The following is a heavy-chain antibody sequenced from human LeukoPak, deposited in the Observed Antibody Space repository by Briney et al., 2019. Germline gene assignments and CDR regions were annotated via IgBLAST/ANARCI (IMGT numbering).Heavy chain of an antibody. CDR1: GFTFSSYW. D-gene: IGHD2/OR15-2a*01. Sequence: GGSLRLSCTASGFTFSSYWMSWVRQAPGKGVEWVANIKQDGSEKYYVDSVKGRFTISRDNAKNSLYLQMDSLRAEDTAVYYCAGPIRNSGFPFDYWGQGTLVTVSS. V-gene: IGHV3-7*01. J-gene: IGHJ4*02. CDR3: AGPIRNSGFPFDY. CDR2: IKQDGSEK.